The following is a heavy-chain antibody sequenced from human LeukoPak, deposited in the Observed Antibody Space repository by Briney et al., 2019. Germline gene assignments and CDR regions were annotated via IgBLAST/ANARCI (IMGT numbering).Heavy chain of an antibody. CDR2: IYYTGNT. Sequence: SETLSLTCTVSGVSISSSYSYWGWIRQPPGMGLEWIGSIYYTGNTYYNASLKSQVSISIDTSKNQFSLKLTSVTAADTAVYYCARDLGMYSSGYSLFDPWGQGTLVTVSS. J-gene: IGHJ5*02. D-gene: IGHD6-19*01. CDR1: GVSISSSYSY. CDR3: ARDLGMYSSGYSLFDP. V-gene: IGHV4-39*02.